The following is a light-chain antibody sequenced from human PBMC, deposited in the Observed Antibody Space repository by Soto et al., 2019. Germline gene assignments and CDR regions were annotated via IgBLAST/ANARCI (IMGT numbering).Light chain of an antibody. CDR1: SGSLS. V-gene: IGLV1-44*01. CDR2: SNH. Sequence: QSALTQPPSASGTPGQRVTISCSASSGSLSVDWYQHLPGTAPKLLIQSNHQRPSGVPDRFSGSKSGTSASLAISGLQSEDDADYYCAAWDDSLNGLYVFGTGTKVTVL. J-gene: IGLJ1*01. CDR3: AAWDDSLNGLYV.